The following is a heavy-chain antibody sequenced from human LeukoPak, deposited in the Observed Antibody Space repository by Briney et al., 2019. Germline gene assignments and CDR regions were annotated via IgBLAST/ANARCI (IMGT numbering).Heavy chain of an antibody. J-gene: IGHJ6*04. Sequence: SESLCLTCAVYGFTFSGYYWSWIRQPPGKGLEWVGEINHSGSTNYNPSLKSRFTISVDTSKNQFSLKLSSVTAADTAVYYCARERAARVATYYYYGMDVWGKGTTVTVSS. CDR3: ARERAARVATYYYYGMDV. V-gene: IGHV4-34*01. D-gene: IGHD5-12*01. CDR2: INHSGST. CDR1: GFTFSGYY.